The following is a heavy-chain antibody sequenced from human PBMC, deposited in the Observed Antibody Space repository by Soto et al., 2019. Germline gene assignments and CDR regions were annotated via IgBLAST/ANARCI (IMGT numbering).Heavy chain of an antibody. CDR3: AKSPARGSSSSPAEYFQH. Sequence: GGSLRLSCAASGFTFDDYAMHWVRQAPGKGLEWVSGISWNSGSIGYADSVKGRFTISRDNAKNSLYLQMNSLRAEDTALYSCAKSPARGSSSSPAEYFQHWGQGTLVTVSS. V-gene: IGHV3-9*01. J-gene: IGHJ1*01. D-gene: IGHD6-6*01. CDR2: ISWNSGSI. CDR1: GFTFDDYA.